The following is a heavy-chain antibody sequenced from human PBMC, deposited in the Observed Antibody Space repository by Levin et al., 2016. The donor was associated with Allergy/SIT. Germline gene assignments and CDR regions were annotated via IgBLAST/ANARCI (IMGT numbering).Heavy chain of an antibody. J-gene: IGHJ4*02. CDR3: AKASGDCSGGSCHTSN. CDR2: ISGSGGST. V-gene: IGHV3-23*01. D-gene: IGHD2-15*01. Sequence: WIRQPPGKGLEWVSAISGSGGSTYYPDSVKGRFTISRDNSKNTLYLQMNSLRAEDTAVYYCAKASGDCSGGSCHTSNWGQGTLVTVSS.